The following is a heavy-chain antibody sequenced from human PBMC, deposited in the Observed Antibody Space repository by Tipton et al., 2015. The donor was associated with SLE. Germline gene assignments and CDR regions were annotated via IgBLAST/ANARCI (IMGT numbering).Heavy chain of an antibody. CDR2: ISSSSSYI. CDR3: ARTTTYGSGIYLLDF. Sequence: GSLRLSCAASGFTFSSYSMNWVRQAPGKGLEWVSSISSSSSYIYYADSVKGRFTISRDNAKNSLFLEMSSLRAEDMAIYYCARTTTYGSGIYLLDFWGQGTLVTVSS. V-gene: IGHV3-21*01. CDR1: GFTFSSYS. D-gene: IGHD3-10*01. J-gene: IGHJ4*02.